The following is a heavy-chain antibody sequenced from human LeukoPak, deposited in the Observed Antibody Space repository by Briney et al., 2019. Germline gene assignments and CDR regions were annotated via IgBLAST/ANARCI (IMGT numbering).Heavy chain of an antibody. D-gene: IGHD3-3*01. CDR3: ARGYEFWSGYPSFDY. Sequence: ASLKVSCKTSGYTFTSYGVSWLRPAPGQRLEWMGWIGAYNGHTNYTQSLKGRVTMTTDTSTSTAHMELRSLRSDDTAVYYCARGYEFWSGYPSFDYWGQGTLVIVSS. J-gene: IGHJ4*02. CDR2: IGAYNGHT. V-gene: IGHV1-18*01. CDR1: GYTFTSYG.